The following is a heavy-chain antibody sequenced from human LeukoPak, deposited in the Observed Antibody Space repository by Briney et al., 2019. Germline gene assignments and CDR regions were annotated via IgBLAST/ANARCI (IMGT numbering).Heavy chain of an antibody. CDR2: IYSSGSN. CDR3: ARGGGYNYGYFDY. D-gene: IGHD5-18*01. V-gene: IGHV4-59*13. CDR1: GGSFSGYY. J-gene: IGHJ4*02. Sequence: SETLSLTCAVYGGSFSGYYWSWIRQPPGKGLEWIGYIYSSGSNNHNPSLKSRVTISVDTSKNQFSLKLSSVTAADTAAYYCARGGGYNYGYFDYWGRGIQVTVSS.